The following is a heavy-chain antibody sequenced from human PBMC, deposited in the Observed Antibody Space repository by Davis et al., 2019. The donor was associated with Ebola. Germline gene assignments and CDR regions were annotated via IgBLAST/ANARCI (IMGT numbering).Heavy chain of an antibody. CDR2: ISYDGSNK. D-gene: IGHD3-3*01. CDR3: AKSGLSFGVVKYHYGMDV. J-gene: IGHJ6*04. V-gene: IGHV3-30*18. CDR1: GFTFSSYG. Sequence: GESLKISCAASGFTFSSYGMNWVRQAPGKGLEWVAVISYDGSNKYYADSVKGRFTISRDNSKKTMYLQMNSLRAEDTAVYYCAKSGLSFGVVKYHYGMDVWGKGTTVTVSS.